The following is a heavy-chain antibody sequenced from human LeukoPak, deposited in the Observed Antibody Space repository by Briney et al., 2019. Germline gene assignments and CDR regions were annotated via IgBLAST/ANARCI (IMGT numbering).Heavy chain of an antibody. CDR1: GFTFDDYT. V-gene: IGHV3-43*01. Sequence: GGSLRLSCAASGFTFDDYTMHWVRQAPGKGLEWVSLISWDGGSTYYADSVKGRFTISRDNSKNSLYLQMNSLRTEDTALYYCAKTSLRYYYYHYMDVWGKGTTVTVSS. CDR2: ISWDGGST. CDR3: AKTSLRYYYYHYMDV. J-gene: IGHJ6*03.